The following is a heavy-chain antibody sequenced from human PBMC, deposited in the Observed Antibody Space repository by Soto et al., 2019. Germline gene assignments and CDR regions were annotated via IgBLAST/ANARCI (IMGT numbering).Heavy chain of an antibody. CDR3: AKSPSGYSNFDY. V-gene: IGHV3-23*01. CDR1: GFTFSSYA. CDR2: ISGSGGST. Sequence: GGSMRLSCAASGFTFSSYAMSWVRQAPGKGLEWVSAISGSGGSTYYADSVKGRFTISRDNSKNTLYLQMNSLRAEDTAVYYCAKSPSGYSNFDYWGQGTLVTVSS. D-gene: IGHD3-22*01. J-gene: IGHJ4*02.